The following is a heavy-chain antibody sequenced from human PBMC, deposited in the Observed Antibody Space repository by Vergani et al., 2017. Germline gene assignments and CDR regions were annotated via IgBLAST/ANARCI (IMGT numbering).Heavy chain of an antibody. D-gene: IGHD4-23*01. CDR3: ARDIKYTVVTLFDY. Sequence: QVELVQSGAEVKKPGASVKVSCKTSGYNFMSYGISWVRQAPGQGLEWLGWISAYNGNTNYAEKFQGRVTVTTDTSTTTAYMELRSLRSDDTAVYYCARDIKYTVVTLFDYWGQGTLVTVSS. CDR2: ISAYNGNT. CDR1: GYNFMSYG. J-gene: IGHJ4*02. V-gene: IGHV1-18*01.